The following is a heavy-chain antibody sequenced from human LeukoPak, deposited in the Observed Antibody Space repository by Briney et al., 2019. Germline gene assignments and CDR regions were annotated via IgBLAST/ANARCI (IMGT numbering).Heavy chain of an antibody. CDR1: GYTFTSYG. V-gene: IGHV1-18*01. D-gene: IGHD6-6*01. J-gene: IGHJ4*02. CDR3: ARLPNQYSSYDY. CDR2: ISAYNGNT. Sequence: ASVKVSCKASGYTFTSYGISWVRQAPGQGLEWMGWISAYNGNTNYAQKLQGRVTMTTDTSTSTAYIELRSLRSDDTAVYYCARLPNQYSSYDYWGQGTLVTVSS.